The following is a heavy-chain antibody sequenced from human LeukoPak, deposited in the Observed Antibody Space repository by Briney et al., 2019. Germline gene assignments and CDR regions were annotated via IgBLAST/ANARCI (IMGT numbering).Heavy chain of an antibody. CDR1: GGSFSGYY. CDR3: ARARQWLVRGFDY. Sequence: SETLSLTCAVYGGSFSGYYWSWIRQPPGKGLELIGEINHSGSTNYNPSLKSRVTISVDMSKNQFSLKLSSVTAADTAVYYCARARQWLVRGFDYWGQGTLVTVSS. J-gene: IGHJ4*02. V-gene: IGHV4-34*01. D-gene: IGHD6-19*01. CDR2: INHSGST.